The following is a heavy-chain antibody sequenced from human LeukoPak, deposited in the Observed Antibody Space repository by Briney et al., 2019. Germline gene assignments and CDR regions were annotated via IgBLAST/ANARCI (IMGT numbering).Heavy chain of an antibody. Sequence: GGSLRLSCAASGSTFSSYSMNWVRQAPGKGLEWVSSISSSSSYIYYADSVKGRFTISRDNAKNSLYLQMNSLRAEDTAVYYCARVDDSSGYTPLDIWGQGTMVTVSS. J-gene: IGHJ3*02. CDR2: ISSSSSYI. CDR1: GSTFSSYS. V-gene: IGHV3-21*01. CDR3: ARVDDSSGYTPLDI. D-gene: IGHD3-22*01.